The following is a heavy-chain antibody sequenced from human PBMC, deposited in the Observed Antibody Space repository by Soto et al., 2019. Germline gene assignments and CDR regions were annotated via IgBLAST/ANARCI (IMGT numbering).Heavy chain of an antibody. CDR1: GFTFINYG. J-gene: IGHJ4*01. D-gene: IGHD6-13*01. V-gene: IGHV3-23*01. CDR3: AKIIDGAGIGY. CDR2: ISGTGGDT. Sequence: GGSLRLSCAASGFTFINYGMAWVRQAPGKGLEWVSSISGTGGDTYSADPVKGRFTISRDNSKNTLYLQMSSLRAEDTAIYYCAKIIDGAGIGYWGHGTLVTVSS.